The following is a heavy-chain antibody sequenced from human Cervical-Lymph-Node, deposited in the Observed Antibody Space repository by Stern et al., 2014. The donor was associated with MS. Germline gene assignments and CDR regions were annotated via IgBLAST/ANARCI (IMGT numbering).Heavy chain of an antibody. CDR2: MYPKNGKT. V-gene: IGHV1-8*01. J-gene: IGHJ6*02. D-gene: IGHD3-16*01. CDR3: ARGLMITFGGNTVHGYHGLDV. Sequence: QVQLVESGAEVKKPGASVRVSCKTSGYTFSSYDVNWVRQAPGQGLDWLGWMYPKNGKTAYATKFQGRVTMTTNTSINTAYMELSSLSSEDTAVYYCARGLMITFGGNTVHGYHGLDVWGQGTTVTVSS. CDR1: GYTFSSYD.